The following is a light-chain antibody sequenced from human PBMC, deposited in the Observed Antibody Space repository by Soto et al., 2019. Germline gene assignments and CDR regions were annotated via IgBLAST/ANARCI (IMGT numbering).Light chain of an antibody. Sequence: EIVLTQSPATLPLSPGERATLSCRASQNIGTYLGWYQQKPGQAPRLLIYDASNRAPGIEGRISGRGSGIEFTLTIGSLQSEDFAVYYCQQYNDWPRTFGQGTKLEIK. J-gene: IGKJ2*01. V-gene: IGKV3-11*01. CDR3: QQYNDWPRT. CDR1: QNIGTY. CDR2: DAS.